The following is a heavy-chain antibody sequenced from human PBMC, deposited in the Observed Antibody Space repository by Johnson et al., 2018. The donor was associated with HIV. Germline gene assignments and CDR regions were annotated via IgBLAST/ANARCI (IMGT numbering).Heavy chain of an antibody. D-gene: IGHD3-10*01. J-gene: IGHJ3*02. Sequence: VQLVESGGGLVQPGGSLRLSCAASGFTFSSYWMSWVRQAPGKGLEWVANIKQDGSEKYYVDSVKGRFTISRDNAKNSLYLQMNSLRAEDTAVYDCARDGYYDSGSDPLDIWGQGTMVTVSS. V-gene: IGHV3-7*05. CDR1: GFTFSSYW. CDR3: ARDGYYDSGSDPLDI. CDR2: IKQDGSEK.